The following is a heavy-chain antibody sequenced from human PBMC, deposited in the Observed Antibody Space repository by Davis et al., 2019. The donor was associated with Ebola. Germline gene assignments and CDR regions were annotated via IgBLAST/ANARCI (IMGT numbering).Heavy chain of an antibody. Sequence: MPSETLSLTCTVSGGSISSYYWSWIRQPPGKGLEWIGYIYYSGSTNYNPSLKSRVTISVDTSKNQFSLKLSSVTAADTAVYYCASSVGMWANYWGQGTLVTVSS. CDR2: IYYSGST. D-gene: IGHD7-27*01. CDR1: GGSISSYY. J-gene: IGHJ4*02. CDR3: ASSVGMWANY. V-gene: IGHV4-59*08.